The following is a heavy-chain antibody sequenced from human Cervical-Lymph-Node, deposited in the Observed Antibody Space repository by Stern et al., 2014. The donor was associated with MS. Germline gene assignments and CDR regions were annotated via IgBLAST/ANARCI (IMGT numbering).Heavy chain of an antibody. CDR3: ARRNGDLAFDY. Sequence: VQLGQSGAEVKKPGESLQISCQGSGFSFTGYWIGWVRQMPGKGLEWMGNIYPEDSDTRHSPSYQGQVTISVDKSISTAYLQWSSLRASDTAMYFCARRNGDLAFDYWGQGTLVTVSS. D-gene: IGHD2-21*01. V-gene: IGHV5-51*01. J-gene: IGHJ4*02. CDR2: IYPEDSDT. CDR1: GFSFTGYW.